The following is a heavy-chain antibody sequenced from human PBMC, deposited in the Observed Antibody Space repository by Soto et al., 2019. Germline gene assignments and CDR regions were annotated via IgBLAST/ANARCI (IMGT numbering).Heavy chain of an antibody. J-gene: IGHJ4*02. CDR1: GGSMSSSHW. CDR3: ARGGGDYENRLIDY. CDR2: IYHSGNT. D-gene: IGHD4-17*01. V-gene: IGHV4-4*02. Sequence: QVQLQESGSGLVKPSGTLSLTCAVSGGSMSSSHWWSWVRQPPGKGLEWIGEIYHSGNTNYNPSLKSRVTISVDKSNNQFSLKLSSVTAADTAVYYCARGGGDYENRLIDYWGQGTLVTVSS.